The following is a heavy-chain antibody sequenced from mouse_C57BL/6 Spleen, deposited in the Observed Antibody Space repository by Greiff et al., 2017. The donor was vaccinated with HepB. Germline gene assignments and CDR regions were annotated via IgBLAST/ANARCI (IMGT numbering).Heavy chain of an antibody. J-gene: IGHJ2*01. V-gene: IGHV1-55*01. CDR1: GYTFTSYW. CDR2: IYPGSGST. CDR3: ARYYYGSSYFDY. D-gene: IGHD1-1*01. Sequence: QVHVKQPGAELVKPGASVKMSCKASGYTFTSYWITWVKQRPGQGLEWIGDIYPGSGSTNYNEKFKSKATLTVDTSSSTAYMQLSSLTSEDSAVYYCARYYYGSSYFDYWGQGTTLTVSS.